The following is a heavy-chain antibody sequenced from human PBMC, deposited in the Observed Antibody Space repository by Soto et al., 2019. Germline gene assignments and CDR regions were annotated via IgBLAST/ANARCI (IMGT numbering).Heavy chain of an antibody. CDR3: ARAGGQIFGATDYYGMEV. J-gene: IGHJ6*02. Sequence: GKVSCRASGGPFISYASVWVRQAPGQGLEWMGGIIPIFGTANYAQKFQGRVTITADESTSTAYMELSSLRSEDKAVYYCARAGGQIFGATDYYGMEVWGQGTTVTVSS. V-gene: IGHV1-69*01. CDR2: IIPIFGTA. CDR1: GGPFISYA. D-gene: IGHD3-3*01.